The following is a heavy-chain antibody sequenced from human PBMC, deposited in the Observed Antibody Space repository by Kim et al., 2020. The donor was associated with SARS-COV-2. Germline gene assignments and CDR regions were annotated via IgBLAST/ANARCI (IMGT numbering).Heavy chain of an antibody. D-gene: IGHD3-10*01. V-gene: IGHV4-39*01. CDR3: ARREYLDDSAEL. J-gene: IGHJ4*02. Sequence: SYNPSLKSRVTISVDTSKNQFSLKLSSVTAADTAVYYCARREYLDDSAELWGQGTLVTVSS.